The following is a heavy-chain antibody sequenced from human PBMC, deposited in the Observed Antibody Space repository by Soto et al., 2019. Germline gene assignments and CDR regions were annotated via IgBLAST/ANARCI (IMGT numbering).Heavy chain of an antibody. D-gene: IGHD2-21*02. CDR2: ISYSGYT. J-gene: IGHJ4*02. CDR1: GGSISSGDYY. V-gene: IGHV4-30-4*01. Sequence: QVQLQESGPGLVKPSQTLSLTCTVSGGSISSGDYYWSWIRQPPGKGLEWIGYISYSGYTYYNPSIQSRFTISVDTSKNQFSLKLSSVTAADTAVFFCARAFCGGDCYRFDYWGQGTLVTVSS. CDR3: ARAFCGGDCYRFDY.